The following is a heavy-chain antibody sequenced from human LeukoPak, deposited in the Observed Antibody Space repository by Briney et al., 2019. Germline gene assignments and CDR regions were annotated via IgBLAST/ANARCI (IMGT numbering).Heavy chain of an antibody. J-gene: IGHJ4*02. V-gene: IGHV4-38-2*02. CDR2: IYHSGST. Sequence: SETLSLTCTVSGYSISSGYYWGWIRQPPGKGLEWIGSIYHSGSTYYNPSLKSRVTISVDTSKNQFSLKLSSVTAADTAVYYCARDHNGSYYTWDYWGQGTLVTVSS. CDR3: ARDHNGSYYTWDY. CDR1: GYSISSGYY. D-gene: IGHD1-26*01.